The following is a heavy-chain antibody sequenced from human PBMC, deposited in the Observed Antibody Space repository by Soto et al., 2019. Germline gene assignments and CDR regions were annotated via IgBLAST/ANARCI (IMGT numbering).Heavy chain of an antibody. D-gene: IGHD3-16*01. CDR2: IYYSGST. J-gene: IGHJ5*02. Sequence: QVQLQESGPGLVKPSQTLSLTGTVSGGSISSGGYYWSWIRQHPGNGLEWIGYIYYSGSTYYNPSLNSRVTISVDTSKNQFSLQLSSVTAADTAVDYCASFRGLGGPKDNWFDPWGQGTLVTVSS. CDR1: GGSISSGGYY. CDR3: ASFRGLGGPKDNWFDP. V-gene: IGHV4-31*03.